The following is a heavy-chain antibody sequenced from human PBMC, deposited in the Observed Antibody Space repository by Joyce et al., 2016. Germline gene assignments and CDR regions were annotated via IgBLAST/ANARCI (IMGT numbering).Heavy chain of an antibody. V-gene: IGHV1-2*06. CDR3: ARDSLRSHCSGGNCYWALLDY. J-gene: IGHJ4*02. Sequence: QVQLVQSGAEVKKPGASVKVSCKASGYTFTDYYIHWVRQAPGQGLEWMGRINPKSGGTDYAQKFHGRVTMTRDTSISTAYMELSRLRSDDTALYYCARDSLRSHCSGGNCYWALLDYWGQGTLVTVSS. CDR1: GYTFTDYY. CDR2: INPKSGGT. D-gene: IGHD2-15*01.